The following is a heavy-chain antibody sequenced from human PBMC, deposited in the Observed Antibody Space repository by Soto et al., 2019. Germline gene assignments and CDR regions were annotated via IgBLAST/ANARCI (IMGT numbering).Heavy chain of an antibody. J-gene: IGHJ5*02. CDR3: ARHIRDIVVVVAATLEWFDP. CDR1: GGSISFDHYH. V-gene: IGHV4-30-4*01. D-gene: IGHD2-15*01. Sequence: TSETLYLTCTVSGGSISFDHYHWTWIRQPPGKGLEWIGYVHYSGSVLYNPSLQSRVSISVDTSKNQFSLKLSSVTAADTAVYYCARHIRDIVVVVAATLEWFDPWGQGTLVTVSS. CDR2: VHYSGSV.